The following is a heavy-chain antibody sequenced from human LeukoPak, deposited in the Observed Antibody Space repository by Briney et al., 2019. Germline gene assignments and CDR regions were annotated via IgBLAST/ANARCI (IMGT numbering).Heavy chain of an antibody. CDR1: GYTFTGYY. Sequence: ASVKVSCKASGYTFTGYYMHWVRQAPGQGLEWMGWINPNSGGTNYAQKFQGRVTMTRDTSISTAYMELSRLRSEDTAVYYCARDLPWLVRYFDYWGQGTLVTVSS. CDR3: ARDLPWLVRYFDY. J-gene: IGHJ4*02. D-gene: IGHD6-19*01. CDR2: INPNSGGT. V-gene: IGHV1-2*02.